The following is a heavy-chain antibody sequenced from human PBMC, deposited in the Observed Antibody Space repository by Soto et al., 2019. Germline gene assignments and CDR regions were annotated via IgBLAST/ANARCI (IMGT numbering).Heavy chain of an antibody. D-gene: IGHD6-19*01. CDR1: GGSISSGGYS. V-gene: IGHV4-30-2*01. J-gene: IGHJ4*02. CDR3: ATAGGLGAVAADY. Sequence: QLQLQESGSGLVKPSQTLSLTCAVSGGSISSGGYSWSWIRQPPGKGLEWIGYIYHSGSTYYNPSRKSGVTISGDRSKNPFSLKLSSGPAADTAVYYCATAGGLGAVAADYWGQGTLVTVSS. CDR2: IYHSGST.